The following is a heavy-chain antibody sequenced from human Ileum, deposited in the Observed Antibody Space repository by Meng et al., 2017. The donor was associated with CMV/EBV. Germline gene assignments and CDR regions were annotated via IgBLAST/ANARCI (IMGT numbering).Heavy chain of an antibody. V-gene: IGHV1-8*01. J-gene: IGHJ5*02. CDR2: MHPDSGNT. CDR3: ARGFDP. Sequence: AEVKVSCKTSGYTFSSYDINWVRQATGQGLEWMGWMHPDSGNTGYAQKFQGRLTMTRNTSISTAYMELSSLKSEDTAVYYCARGFDPWGQGTLVTVSS. CDR1: GYTFSSYD.